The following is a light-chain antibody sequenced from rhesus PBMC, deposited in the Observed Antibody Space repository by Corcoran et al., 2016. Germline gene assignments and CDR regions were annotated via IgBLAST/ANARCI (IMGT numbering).Light chain of an antibody. V-gene: IGKV1-25*01. CDR1: QGITND. J-gene: IGKJ2*01. Sequence: DIQMTQSPSSLSASVGDRVTITCRASQGITNDLAWYQQKPGETPKLLIYEASSLQSGIPSRFTGSGSGTVFTLTISSLQSEDFATYDCQHYYSTPYSFGQGTKVEIK. CDR2: EAS. CDR3: QHYYSTPYS.